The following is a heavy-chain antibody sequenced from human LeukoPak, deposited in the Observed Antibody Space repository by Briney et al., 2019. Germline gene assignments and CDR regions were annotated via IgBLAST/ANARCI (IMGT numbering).Heavy chain of an antibody. J-gene: IGHJ4*02. CDR1: GFTSTSFA. D-gene: IGHD6-6*01. CDR3: AKYKISSLAAFFGY. V-gene: IGHV3-23*01. CDR2: ISGSGGST. Sequence: PGGSLRLSWAASGFTSTSFAKRWVRQAPGKGLEWVSAISGSGGSTYYADSVKGRFTISRDNSKNTLYLQMNSLRAEDTAVYYCAKYKISSLAAFFGYWGQGTLVTVSS.